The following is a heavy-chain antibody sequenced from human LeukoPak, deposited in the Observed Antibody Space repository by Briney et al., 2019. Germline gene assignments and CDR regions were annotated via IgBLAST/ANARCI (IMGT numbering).Heavy chain of an antibody. CDR2: FDPEDGET. CDR3: ATDPYYYGSGSPPFRGMDV. V-gene: IGHV1-24*01. CDR1: GYTLTELS. D-gene: IGHD3-10*01. Sequence: ASVKVSCKVSGYTLTELSMHWVRQAPGKGLEWMGGFDPEDGETIYAQKSQGRVTMTEDTSTDTAYMELSSLRSEDTAVYYCATDPYYYGSGSPPFRGMDVWGQGTTVAVSS. J-gene: IGHJ6*02.